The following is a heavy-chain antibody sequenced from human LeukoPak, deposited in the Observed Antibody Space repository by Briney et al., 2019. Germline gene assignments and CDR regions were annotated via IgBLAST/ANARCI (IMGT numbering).Heavy chain of an antibody. Sequence: GGSLRLSCEAPGFTFNTYWMSWVRQAPGKGLEWVGHINEDGSQTNYIDSVTGRFTISRDNTKDSLYLQMNSLRAEDTAVYFCVRDVGYFHFDSWGQGILVTVSS. CDR1: GFTFNTYW. V-gene: IGHV3-7*01. D-gene: IGHD1-1*01. J-gene: IGHJ4*02. CDR3: VRDVGYFHFDS. CDR2: INEDGSQT.